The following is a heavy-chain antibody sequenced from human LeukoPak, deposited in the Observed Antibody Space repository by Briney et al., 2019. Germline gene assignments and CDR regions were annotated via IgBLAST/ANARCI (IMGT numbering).Heavy chain of an antibody. J-gene: IGHJ4*02. CDR1: GFTFSSYE. D-gene: IGHD5-24*01. Sequence: RPGGSLRLSCAASGFTFSSYEINWVRQAPGKGLEWVSYIGSGGSTIYYADSVKGRFTISRDNAKNSLYLQMNSLRDEDTAVYYCARYRDGYNPLFDYWGQGTLVTVSS. V-gene: IGHV3-48*03. CDR2: IGSGGSTI. CDR3: ARYRDGYNPLFDY.